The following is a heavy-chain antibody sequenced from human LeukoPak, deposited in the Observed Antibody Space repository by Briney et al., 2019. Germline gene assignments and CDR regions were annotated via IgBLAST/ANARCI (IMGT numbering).Heavy chain of an antibody. CDR2: ISSSSGTI. J-gene: IGHJ4*02. V-gene: IGHV3-48*02. D-gene: IGHD6-13*01. Sequence: GGSLRLSCAASGFRFDSYSMNWVRQAPGKGLEWVSYISSSSGTISYADSVKGRFTISRDNAKNSVYLQMNSLRDDDTAVYYCARLRAAQTYDYWGQGTLVTVSS. CDR1: GFRFDSYS. CDR3: ARLRAAQTYDY.